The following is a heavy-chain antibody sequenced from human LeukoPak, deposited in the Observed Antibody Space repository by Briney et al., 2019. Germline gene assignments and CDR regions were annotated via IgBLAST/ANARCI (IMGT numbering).Heavy chain of an antibody. CDR1: GYTFNGYY. CDR3: ARGRGGATTGLDH. V-gene: IGHV1-2*02. Sequence: ASVKVPCKASGYTFNGYYMHWVRQAPGQGLESMGWINSNSGARNYGQKFQGRVTMSRDTAINTAYMELTSLTSDDTGVYYCARGRGGATTGLDHWGQGTLVTVSS. D-gene: IGHD1-26*01. J-gene: IGHJ4*02. CDR2: INSNSGAR.